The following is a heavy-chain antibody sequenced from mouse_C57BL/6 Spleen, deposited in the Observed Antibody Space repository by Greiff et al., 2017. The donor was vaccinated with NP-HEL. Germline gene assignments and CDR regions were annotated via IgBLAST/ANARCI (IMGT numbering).Heavy chain of an antibody. CDR1: RYTFTSYW. CDR3: ARVYDGYSYYFDY. J-gene: IGHJ2*01. V-gene: IGHV1-7*01. CDR2: INPSSGYT. D-gene: IGHD2-3*01. Sequence: VQLQQSGAELAKPGASVKLSCKASRYTFTSYWMHWVKQRPGQGLEWIGYINPSSGYTKYNQKFKDKATLTADKSSSTAYMQLSSLTYEDSAVYYCARVYDGYSYYFDYWGQGTTLTVSS.